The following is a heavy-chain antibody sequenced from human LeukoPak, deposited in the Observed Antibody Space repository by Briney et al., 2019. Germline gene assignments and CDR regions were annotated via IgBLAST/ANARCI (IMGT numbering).Heavy chain of an antibody. Sequence: GGSLRLSCAASGFTVSSNYMSWVRQAPGKGLEWVSAISGSGGSTYYADSVKGRFTISRDNSKNTLYLQMNSLRAEDTAVYYCAKDPRNKAYFDYWGQGTLVTVSS. J-gene: IGHJ4*02. V-gene: IGHV3-23*01. CDR1: GFTVSSNY. CDR3: AKDPRNKAYFDY. CDR2: ISGSGGST. D-gene: IGHD2/OR15-2a*01.